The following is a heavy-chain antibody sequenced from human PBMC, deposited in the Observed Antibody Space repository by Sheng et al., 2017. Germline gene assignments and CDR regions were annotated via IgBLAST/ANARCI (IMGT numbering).Heavy chain of an antibody. Sequence: QVQLVESGGDVVQPGGSLSLSCAASGFSFSTYGFHWVRQAPGKGLEWVAFIRYDGCDKYYADSVQGRFFISRDNSENTLYLQMNSLRSEDTAVYFCARNDGDYSYYYYYYMAVWGKGTTVTVSS. CDR3: ARNDGDYSYYYYYYMAV. J-gene: IGHJ6*03. V-gene: IGHV3-30*02. CDR2: IRYDGCDK. D-gene: IGHD4-17*01. CDR1: GFSFSTYG.